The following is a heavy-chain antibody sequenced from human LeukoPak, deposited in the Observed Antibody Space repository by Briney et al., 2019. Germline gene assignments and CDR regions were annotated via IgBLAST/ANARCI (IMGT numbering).Heavy chain of an antibody. CDR1: GFTFRTYG. CDR2: IWYDGSRK. J-gene: IGHJ4*02. Sequence: LGGSLRLSCEPSGFTFRTYGMHWARQAPGKGLEWVAVIWYDGSRKEYADSVKGRFTVSRDNSKNILSLQMNSLTVGDTAVYYCARGNYEGSGYPDYWGQGTLVTVSA. CDR3: ARGNYEGSGYPDY. V-gene: IGHV3-33*01. D-gene: IGHD3-22*01.